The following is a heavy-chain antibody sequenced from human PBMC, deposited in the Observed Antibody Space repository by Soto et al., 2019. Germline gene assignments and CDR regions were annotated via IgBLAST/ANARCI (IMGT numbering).Heavy chain of an antibody. CDR2: IIPIFGTA. J-gene: IGHJ6*02. Sequence: SVKVSCKASGGTFSSYGISWVRQAPGQGLEWMGGIIPIFGTANYAQKFQGRVTITADESTSTAYMELSSLRSEDTAVYYCARDSIDYGGTYYYYGMDVWGQGTTVTVSS. CDR3: ARDSIDYGGTYYYYGMDV. CDR1: GGTFSSYG. D-gene: IGHD4-17*01. V-gene: IGHV1-69*13.